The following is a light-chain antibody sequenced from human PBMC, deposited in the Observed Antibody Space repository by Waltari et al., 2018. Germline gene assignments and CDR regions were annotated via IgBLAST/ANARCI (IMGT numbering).Light chain of an antibody. CDR2: GAS. Sequence: EIVMTQSPATLSVSPGERATLSCRASQSGSPNLAWFQHKPGQAPRLLIYGASTRATGVPARFGGSGSGTEFTLTISSLQSEDFAVYYCQQYSNWPPPYTFGQGTKLEI. CDR1: QSGSPN. J-gene: IGKJ2*01. CDR3: QQYSNWPPPYT. V-gene: IGKV3-15*01.